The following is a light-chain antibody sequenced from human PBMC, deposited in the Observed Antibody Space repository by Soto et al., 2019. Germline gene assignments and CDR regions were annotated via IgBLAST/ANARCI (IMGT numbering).Light chain of an antibody. CDR1: SSNIGAGYD. J-gene: IGLJ3*02. CDR3: QSYDSSLRLAV. CDR2: VSR. Sequence: QSVLTQPPSVSGAPGQRVTISCSGCSSNIGAGYDVQWYQQLPGTAPRLLIYVSRNRPSGVPDRFSGSKSGTSASLAITGLQTDDEADYYCQSYDSSLRLAVFGGGTKLTVL. V-gene: IGLV1-40*01.